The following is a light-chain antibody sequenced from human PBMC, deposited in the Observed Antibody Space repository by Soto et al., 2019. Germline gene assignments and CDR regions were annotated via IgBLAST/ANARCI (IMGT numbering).Light chain of an antibody. CDR1: SSDVGGYDY. CDR3: SSYAGTHIV. CDR2: DVT. J-gene: IGLJ1*01. V-gene: IGLV2-8*01. Sequence: SVLPQPPSPSGSPGQSVTISCTGTSSDVGGYDYVSWYQQHPGKAPKLMIYDVTKRPSGVPDRFSGSKSANTASLTVSGLQAEDETDYYCSSYAGTHIVFGTGTKVTVL.